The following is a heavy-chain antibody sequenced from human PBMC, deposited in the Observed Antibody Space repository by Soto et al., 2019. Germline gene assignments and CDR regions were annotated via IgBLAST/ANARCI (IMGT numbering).Heavy chain of an antibody. V-gene: IGHV5-51*01. J-gene: IGHJ6*02. CDR3: ARLARYCSSASCYTHYYYGMDV. CDR2: IYPGDSDT. CDR1: GYSFTSYW. Sequence: PGESLKISCKGSGYSFTSYWIGWVRQMPGKGLEWMGIIYPGDSDTRYSPSFQGQVTISADKSISTAYLQWSSLKASDTAMYYCARLARYCSSASCYTHYYYGMDVGGQGTTVTVSS. D-gene: IGHD2-2*02.